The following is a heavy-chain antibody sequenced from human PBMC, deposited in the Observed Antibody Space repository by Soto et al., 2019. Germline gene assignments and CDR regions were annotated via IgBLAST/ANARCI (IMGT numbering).Heavy chain of an antibody. D-gene: IGHD6-19*01. CDR2: ISYDGSDK. CDR3: AKDRGSSGWFGVDI. V-gene: IGHV3-30*18. Sequence: SVGGVVQPERSLRLSCAAARFTFSSYGMHWVRQAPGKGLQWVAVISYDGSDKYYADSVKGRFTISRDNSKSTLYLQMNSLRAEDTAVYYCAKDRGSSGWFGVDIWGQGTTVTVSS. J-gene: IGHJ6*02. CDR1: RFTFSSYG.